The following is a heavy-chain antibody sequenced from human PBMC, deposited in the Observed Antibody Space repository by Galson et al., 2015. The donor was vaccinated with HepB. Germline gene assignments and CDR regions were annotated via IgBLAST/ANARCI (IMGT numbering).Heavy chain of an antibody. V-gene: IGHV3-21*01. CDR2: ISSSSSYI. Sequence: SLRLSCAASGFTFSSYSMNWVRQAPGKGLEWVSSISSSSSYIYYADSVKGRFTISRDNAKNSLYLQMNSLRAEDTAVYYCARDKALAAAGTRWFDYWGQGTLVTVSS. J-gene: IGHJ4*02. CDR3: ARDKALAAAGTRWFDY. D-gene: IGHD6-13*01. CDR1: GFTFSSYS.